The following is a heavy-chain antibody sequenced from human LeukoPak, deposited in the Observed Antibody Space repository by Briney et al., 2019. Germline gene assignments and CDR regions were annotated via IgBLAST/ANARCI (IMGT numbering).Heavy chain of an antibody. CDR3: AKDLHDHGNYVGWFDS. CDR2: ISGSGDNT. Sequence: GGSLRLSCVASGFTFSSHAMDWVRQAPGKGLEWVSAISGSGDNTYYADSVKGRFTISRDQSKTTLFLQMNSLRAEDTAVYYCAKDLHDHGNYVGWFDSWGQGTLVTVSS. V-gene: IGHV3-23*01. D-gene: IGHD4-11*01. CDR1: GFTFSSHA. J-gene: IGHJ5*01.